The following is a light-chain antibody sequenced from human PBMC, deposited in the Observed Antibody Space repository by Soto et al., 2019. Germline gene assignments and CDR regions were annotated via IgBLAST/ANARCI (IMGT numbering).Light chain of an antibody. J-gene: IGKJ5*01. CDR1: QGISSY. Sequence: MQLTQSPSSLSASVGDRVTITCGASQGISSYLGWYQQKPGKAPNLLMYDASTLHSGVPSRFRGGGSGTDFTLTISSLKTEDFANYYCQQVNVYPSITFGHGTRLEI. CDR2: DAS. CDR3: QQVNVYPSIT. V-gene: IGKV1-9*01.